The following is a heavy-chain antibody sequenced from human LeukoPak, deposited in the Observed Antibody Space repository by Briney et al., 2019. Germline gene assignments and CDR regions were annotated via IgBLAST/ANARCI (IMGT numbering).Heavy chain of an antibody. CDR2: TYSGGST. CDR1: GFTVSSNY. D-gene: IGHD3-3*01. V-gene: IGHV3-53*01. J-gene: IGHJ4*02. Sequence: GGSLRLSCAASGFTVSSNYMSWVRQAPGKGLEWVSVTYSGGSTYYADSVKGRFTISRDNSKNTLYLQMNSLRAEDTAVCYCARTTIFGAGFDYWGQGTLVTVSS. CDR3: ARTTIFGAGFDY.